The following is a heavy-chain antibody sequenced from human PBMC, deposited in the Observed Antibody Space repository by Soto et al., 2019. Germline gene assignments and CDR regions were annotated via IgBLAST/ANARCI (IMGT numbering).Heavy chain of an antibody. J-gene: IGHJ4*02. Sequence: QITLKESGPTLVKPTQTLTLTCSFSGFSLTTSGVGVGWLRQPPGNALEWLALIFWDSDKRYSPCLKNRLTVTKDTSKKQVVLTMTDIDPVDTAPYYCERGTQARILGVFDSWCQATLVTVSS. CDR1: GFSLTTSGVG. V-gene: IGHV2-5*02. D-gene: IGHD2-8*02. CDR3: ERGTQARILGVFDS. CDR2: IFWDSDK.